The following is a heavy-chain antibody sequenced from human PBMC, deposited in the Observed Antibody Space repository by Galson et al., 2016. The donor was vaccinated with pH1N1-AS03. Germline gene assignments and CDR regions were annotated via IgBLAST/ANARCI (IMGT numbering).Heavy chain of an antibody. CDR2: ISSPSSGT. J-gene: IGHJ6*02. D-gene: IGHD5-12*01. Sequence: SLRLSCAASGFTFSAYSMTWFRQAPGKGLEWVSHISSPSSGTSYADSVKGRFTVSRDEAENSLFLQMNSLRVEDTAIYYCARDDRSYDRFSYYGLDVWGRGTPVTVPS. V-gene: IGHV3-48*01. CDR1: GFTFSAYS. CDR3: ARDDRSYDRFSYYGLDV.